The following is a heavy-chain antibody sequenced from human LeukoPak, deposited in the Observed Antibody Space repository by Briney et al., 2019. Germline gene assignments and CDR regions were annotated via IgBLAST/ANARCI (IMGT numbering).Heavy chain of an antibody. CDR3: AKDRDITANTKTDY. Sequence: GGSLRLSCAASGFTFRTYAMTWGRQAPGKGLEWGLVINGGGDSTYYADSVKGWFTMSRDNSKNTLYLQMDSLSAEDTAVYYCAKDRDITANTKTDYWGQGTLVTVSS. J-gene: IGHJ4*02. CDR2: INGGGDST. CDR1: GFTFRTYA. V-gene: IGHV3-23*01. D-gene: IGHD1-7*01.